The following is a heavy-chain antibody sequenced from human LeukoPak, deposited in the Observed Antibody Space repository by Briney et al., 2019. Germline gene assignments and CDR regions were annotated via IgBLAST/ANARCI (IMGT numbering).Heavy chain of an antibody. V-gene: IGHV1-69*04. Sequence: ASVKVSCKASGGTFSSYAISWVRQAPGQGLEWMGRIIPILGIANYAQKFQGRVTVTADKSTSTAYMELSSLRSEDTAVYYCASDSGYDLGPLQLWTNFDYWGQGTLVTVSS. CDR2: IIPILGIA. D-gene: IGHD5-12*01. CDR3: ASDSGYDLGPLQLWTNFDY. CDR1: GGTFSSYA. J-gene: IGHJ4*02.